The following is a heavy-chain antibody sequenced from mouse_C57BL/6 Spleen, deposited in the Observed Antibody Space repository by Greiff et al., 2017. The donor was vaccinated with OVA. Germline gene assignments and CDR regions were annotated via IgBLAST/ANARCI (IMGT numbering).Heavy chain of an antibody. CDR1: GYTFTSYW. D-gene: IGHD1-1*01. CDR2: IDPSDSET. J-gene: IGHJ1*03. CDR3: ARKTTVVATDFDV. V-gene: IGHV1-52*01. Sequence: QVQLQQPGAELVRPGSSVKLSCKASGYTFTSYWMHWVKQRPIQGLEWIGNIDPSDSETHYNQKFKDKATLTVDKSSSTAYMQLSSLTSEDSAVYYGARKTTVVATDFDVWGTGTTVTVSS.